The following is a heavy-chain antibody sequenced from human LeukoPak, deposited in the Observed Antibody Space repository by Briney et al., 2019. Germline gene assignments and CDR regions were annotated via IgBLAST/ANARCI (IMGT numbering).Heavy chain of an antibody. CDR3: ARGKSAGYQDYAFDI. CDR1: GDSVASNTAA. Sequence: SQTLSLTCAISGDSVASNTAAWNWIRQSPSRGLEWLGRTYYRSKWHKDYPVSVRGRVTINPDTSKNQFSLQLDSVTPEDTAVYYCARGKSAGYQDYAFDIWGQGTMVTISS. D-gene: IGHD6-13*01. J-gene: IGHJ3*02. V-gene: IGHV6-1*01. CDR2: TYYRSKWHK.